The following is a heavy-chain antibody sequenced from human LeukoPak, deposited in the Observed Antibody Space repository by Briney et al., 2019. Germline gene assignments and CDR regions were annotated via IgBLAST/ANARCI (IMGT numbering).Heavy chain of an antibody. CDR3: ARAAIAVAGDYHYHYMDV. J-gene: IGHJ6*03. CDR2: ISPNSGHT. V-gene: IGHV1-2*02. CDR1: GYTFTGHY. D-gene: IGHD6-19*01. Sequence: GASVKVSCKASGYTFTGHYMHWVRQAPGQGLEWMGWISPNSGHTDYAQRFQGRVTMTRDTSISTAYMELSRLRSDDTAVYYCARAAIAVAGDYHYHYMDVWGKGTTVTVSS.